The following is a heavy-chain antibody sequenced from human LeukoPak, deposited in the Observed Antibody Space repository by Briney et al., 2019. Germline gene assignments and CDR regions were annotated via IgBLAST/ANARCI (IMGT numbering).Heavy chain of an antibody. V-gene: IGHV3-33*06. D-gene: IGHD3-10*01. J-gene: IGHJ1*01. Sequence: PGGSLRLSCAASGFTFSSYGMHWVRQAPGKGLEWGAVIWYDGSNKYYADSVKGRFTISRDNSKNTLYLQMNSLRAEDTAVYYCAKEESGSCYRYFQHWGQGTLVTVSS. CDR2: IWYDGSNK. CDR1: GFTFSSYG. CDR3: AKEESGSCYRYFQH.